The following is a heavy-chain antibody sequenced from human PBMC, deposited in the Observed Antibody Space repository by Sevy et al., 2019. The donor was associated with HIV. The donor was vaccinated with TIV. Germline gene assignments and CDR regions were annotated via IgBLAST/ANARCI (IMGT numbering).Heavy chain of an antibody. CDR1: GGSFSGYY. V-gene: IGHV4-34*01. J-gene: IGHJ5*02. CDR3: ARGKDIAARLRGNWFDP. Sequence: AETLSLTCAVYGGSFSGYYWSWIRQPPGKGLEWIGEINHSGSTNYNPSLKSRVTISVDTSKNQFSLKRSSVTAADTALYYCARGKDIAARLRGNWFDPWGQGTLVTVSS. D-gene: IGHD6-6*01. CDR2: INHSGST.